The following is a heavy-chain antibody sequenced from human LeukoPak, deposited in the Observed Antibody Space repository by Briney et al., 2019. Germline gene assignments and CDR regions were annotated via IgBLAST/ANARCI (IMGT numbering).Heavy chain of an antibody. CDR3: ARVSSYYDYVCGNYRPALLDY. CDR2: INPNSGGP. Sequence: RASVRVSCKASGYTFTGYFMYWVRQPPGQGLEWMGWINPNSGGPKYAQKFQCRVTLTRDTTISTYYMELSRLRSDDTAVYYCARVSSYYDYVCGNYRPALLDYWGQGTLVTVSS. J-gene: IGHJ4*02. CDR1: GYTFTGYF. V-gene: IGHV1-2*02. D-gene: IGHD3-16*02.